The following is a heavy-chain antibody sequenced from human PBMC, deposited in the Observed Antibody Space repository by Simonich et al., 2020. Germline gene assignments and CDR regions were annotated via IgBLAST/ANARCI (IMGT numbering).Heavy chain of an antibody. CDR2: INPNSGGT. CDR3: ARDTFLGYCSSTSCYDAFDI. CDR1: GYTFTGYY. Sequence: QVQLVQSGAEVKKPGASVKVSCKASGYTFTGYYMHWVRQAPGQGLDERGRINPNSGGTNYTQKFQGRVTMTRDTSVSTAYMWLSRLRSDDTAVYYCARDTFLGYCSSTSCYDAFDIWGQGTMVTVSS. V-gene: IGHV1-2*06. J-gene: IGHJ3*02. D-gene: IGHD2-2*01.